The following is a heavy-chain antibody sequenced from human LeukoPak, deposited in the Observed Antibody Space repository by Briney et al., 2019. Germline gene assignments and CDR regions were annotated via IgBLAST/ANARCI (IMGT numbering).Heavy chain of an antibody. CDR2: IIPIFGTA. J-gene: IGHJ4*02. V-gene: IGHV1-69*13. D-gene: IGHD5-18*01. CDR3: ARRGYSYGLFDY. Sequence: SVKVSCKASGGTFSRYAISWVRQAPGHGLEWMGGIIPIFGTANYAQKFQGRVTITADESTSTAYMELSSLRSEDTAVYYCARRGYSYGLFDYWGQGTLVTVSS. CDR1: GGTFSRYA.